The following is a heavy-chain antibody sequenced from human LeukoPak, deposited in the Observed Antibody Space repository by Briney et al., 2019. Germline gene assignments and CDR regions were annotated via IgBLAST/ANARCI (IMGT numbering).Heavy chain of an antibody. CDR1: GFTFITYW. J-gene: IGHJ4*02. D-gene: IGHD3-22*01. Sequence: PGGSLRLSCAASGFTFITYWMTWVRQAPGKGLEWVANIKQDGSEKYYVDSVKGRFTLSRDNAKSSLYLQMNSLRAEDTAVYYCASSRYDSSGYYGIIGYWGQGTLVTVSS. V-gene: IGHV3-7*01. CDR2: IKQDGSEK. CDR3: ASSRYDSSGYYGIIGY.